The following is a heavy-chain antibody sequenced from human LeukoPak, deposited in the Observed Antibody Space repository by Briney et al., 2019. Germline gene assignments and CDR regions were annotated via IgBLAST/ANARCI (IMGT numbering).Heavy chain of an antibody. CDR2: ISAYNGNT. V-gene: IGHV1-18*01. CDR1: GYTFTSYG. J-gene: IGHJ6*03. D-gene: IGHD5-12*01. Sequence: ASVKVSCKASGYTFTSYGISWVRQAPGQGLEWMVWISAYNGNTNYAQKLQGRVTMTTDTSTSTAYMELRSLRSDDTAVYYCARGSGWLRGYYYYYMDVWGKGTTVTVSS. CDR3: ARGSGWLRGYYYYYMDV.